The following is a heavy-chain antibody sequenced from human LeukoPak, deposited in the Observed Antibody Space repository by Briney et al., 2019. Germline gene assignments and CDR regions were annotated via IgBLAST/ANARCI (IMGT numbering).Heavy chain of an antibody. CDR1: GFTFGDYA. CDR2: ITSSSSYI. J-gene: IGHJ6*03. D-gene: IGHD1-26*01. CDR3: ARDPYSGSYGDYYYYYMDV. Sequence: GGSLRLSCRASGFTFGDYAMSWVRQAPGKGLEWLSSITSSSSYIYYADSVKGRFTISRDNAKNSLYLQMNSLRDEDTAVYYCARDPYSGSYGDYYYYYMDVWGKGTTVTISS. V-gene: IGHV3-21*01.